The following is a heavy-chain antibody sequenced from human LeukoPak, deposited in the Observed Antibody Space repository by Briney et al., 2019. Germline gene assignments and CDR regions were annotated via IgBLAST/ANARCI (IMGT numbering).Heavy chain of an antibody. CDR1: GFTFSSYA. D-gene: IGHD3-16*01. CDR2: VSYDGSNK. Sequence: PGGSLRLSCAASGFTFSSYAMHWVRQAPGKGLEWVAVVSYDGSNKYYADSVKGRFTISRDNSKNTLYLQMNSLRAEDTAVYYCARAADVWGMRLLPVGYFQHWGQGTLVTVSS. CDR3: ARAADVWGMRLLPVGYFQH. J-gene: IGHJ1*01. V-gene: IGHV3-30-3*01.